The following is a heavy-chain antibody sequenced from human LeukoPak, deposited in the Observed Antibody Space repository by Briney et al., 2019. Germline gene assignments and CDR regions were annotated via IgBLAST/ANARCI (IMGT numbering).Heavy chain of an antibody. D-gene: IGHD4-17*01. CDR3: ASYLGDYKDY. CDR1: GFTFSSYA. CDR2: ISYDGSNK. J-gene: IGHJ4*02. V-gene: IGHV3-30-3*02. Sequence: GGSLRLSCAASGFTFSSYAIHWVRQAPGKGLEWVAVISYDGSNKYYADSVKGRFTISRDNSKNTLYLQMNSLRAEDTAVYYCASYLGDYKDYWGQGTLVTVSS.